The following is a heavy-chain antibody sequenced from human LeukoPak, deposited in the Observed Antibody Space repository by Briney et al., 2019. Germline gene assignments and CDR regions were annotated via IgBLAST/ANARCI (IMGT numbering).Heavy chain of an antibody. CDR2: ISSSGSTI. D-gene: IGHD2-15*01. CDR1: GFTFSSYE. J-gene: IGHJ6*04. V-gene: IGHV3-48*03. Sequence: GGFLRLSCAASGFTFSSYEMNWVRQAPGKGLEWVSYISSSGSTIYYADSVKGRFTISRDNAKNSLYLQMNSLRAEDTAVYYCARLGADCSGGSCYDSYYGMDVWGKGTTVTVSS. CDR3: ARLGADCSGGSCYDSYYGMDV.